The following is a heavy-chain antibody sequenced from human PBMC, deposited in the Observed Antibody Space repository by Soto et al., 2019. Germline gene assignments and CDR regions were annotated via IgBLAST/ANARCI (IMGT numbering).Heavy chain of an antibody. Sequence: QVQLVQSGAEVKKPGSSVKVSCKTSGVSFNNNGIGWVRQAPGHGLEWMGGVSPPFRTSNYARKFQGRISINADACTGTVNMELSSLTSEDTAQYYCARVLYYGSGSYSPYGMDVWGQGTTVTVSS. CDR1: GVSFNNNG. CDR3: ARVLYYGSGSYSPYGMDV. J-gene: IGHJ6*02. CDR2: VSPPFRTS. V-gene: IGHV1-69*01. D-gene: IGHD3-10*01.